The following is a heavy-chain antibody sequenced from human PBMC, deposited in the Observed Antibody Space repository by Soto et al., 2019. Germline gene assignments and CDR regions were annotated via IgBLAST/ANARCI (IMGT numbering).Heavy chain of an antibody. CDR1: GYSISGGGSS. CDR3: ARVRGVTVDY. V-gene: IGHV4-30-2*01. J-gene: IGHJ4*02. D-gene: IGHD3-10*01. Sequence: QLQLQESGSGLVKPSQTLALTCAVSGYSISGGGSSWSWIRQPPGKGLEWIGCISHSGSTYFNPSLTSRVTISLEMSKDQFSLKLSSVTAADTAVYYCARVRGVTVDYWGQGTLVTVSS. CDR2: ISHSGST.